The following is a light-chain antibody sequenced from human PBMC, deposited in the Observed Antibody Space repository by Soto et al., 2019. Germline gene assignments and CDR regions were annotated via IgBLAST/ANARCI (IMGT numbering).Light chain of an antibody. Sequence: QSVLTQPPSVSGAPGQRVTISCTGSSSNIGTLYDVHWYQQLPGTAPKLLIYGNSNRPSGVPDRFSGSKSGTSASLAITGLQAEDEADYYCQSYDSSLSGYVIFGGGTKVTVL. V-gene: IGLV1-40*01. CDR1: SSNIGTLYD. CDR3: QSYDSSLSGYVI. J-gene: IGLJ2*01. CDR2: GNS.